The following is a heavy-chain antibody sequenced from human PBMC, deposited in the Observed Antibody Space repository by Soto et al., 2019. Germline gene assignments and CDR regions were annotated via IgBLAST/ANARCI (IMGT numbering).Heavy chain of an antibody. Sequence: SETLSLTCDVSGYSISSGYYWAWVRQPPGKGMEWTGSINHRGNSYYNPSLKSRVTISVDTSKNQGSLKVSSVTAADTAVYYCVRSGDDYGSYIDYWGQGTLVTVSS. CDR2: INHRGNS. D-gene: IGHD4-17*01. J-gene: IGHJ4*02. CDR3: VRSGDDYGSYIDY. CDR1: GYSISSGYY. V-gene: IGHV4-38-2*01.